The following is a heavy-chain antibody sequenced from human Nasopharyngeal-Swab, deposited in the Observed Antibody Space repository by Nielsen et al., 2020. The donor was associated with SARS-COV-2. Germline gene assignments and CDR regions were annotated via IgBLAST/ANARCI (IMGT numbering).Heavy chain of an antibody. D-gene: IGHD1/OR15-1a*01. CDR3: AKESATKWFEP. V-gene: IGHV4-59*11. CDR2: ISHNSGT. CDR1: GVSITSQY. Sequence: SETLSLACTVSGVSITSQYWSWIRQPQAKGLEWIGYISHNSGTSYNPSLTSRVPMLMDTSKNQFSLRLTSVTAAATAVYYCAKESATKWFEPCGQGTLVTVSS. J-gene: IGHJ5*02.